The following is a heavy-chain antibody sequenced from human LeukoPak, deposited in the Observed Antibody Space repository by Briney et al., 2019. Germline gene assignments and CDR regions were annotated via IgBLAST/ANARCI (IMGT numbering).Heavy chain of an antibody. D-gene: IGHD1-26*01. J-gene: IGHJ4*02. V-gene: IGHV3-30*18. Sequence: PGRSLRLSCAASGFTFSSYGMHWVRQAPGKGLEWVAVISYDGSNKYYADSVKGRFTISRDNSKNTLYLQMNSLRAEDTAVYYCAKDRVGATLDHWGQGTLVTVSS. CDR1: GFTFSSYG. CDR3: AKDRVGATLDH. CDR2: ISYDGSNK.